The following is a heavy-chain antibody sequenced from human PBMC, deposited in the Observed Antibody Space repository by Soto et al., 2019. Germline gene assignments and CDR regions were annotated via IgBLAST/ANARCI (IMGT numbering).Heavy chain of an antibody. V-gene: IGHV5-51*01. CDR3: AGGGVRGVITRTRDYYGMDV. D-gene: IGHD3-10*01. Sequence: EVQLVQSGAEVKKPGESLKISCKGSGYSFTSYWIGWVRQMPGKGLEWMGIIYPGDSDTRYSPSFQGQVTISAEKSISSAYRQWSSLKASDTAMYYCAGGGVRGVITRTRDYYGMDVWGQGTTVTVSS. CDR1: GYSFTSYW. CDR2: IYPGDSDT. J-gene: IGHJ6*02.